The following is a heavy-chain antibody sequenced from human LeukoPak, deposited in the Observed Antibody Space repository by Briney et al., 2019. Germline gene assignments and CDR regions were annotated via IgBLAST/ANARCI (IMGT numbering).Heavy chain of an antibody. J-gene: IGHJ4*02. CDR2: ISGSGGST. V-gene: IGHV3-23*01. CDR3: AREAHMYYYDSSGYYDY. CDR1: GFTFSSYA. D-gene: IGHD3-22*01. Sequence: GGSLRLSCAASGFTFSSYAMSWVRQAPGKGLEWVSAISGSGGSTYYADFVKGRFTISRDNSKNTLYLQMNSLRAEDTAVYYCAREAHMYYYDSSGYYDYWGQGTLVTVSS.